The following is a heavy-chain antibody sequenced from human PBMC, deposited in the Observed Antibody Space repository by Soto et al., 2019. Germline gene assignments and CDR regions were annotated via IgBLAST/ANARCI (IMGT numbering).Heavy chain of an antibody. CDR2: ISAYNGNT. CDR3: ARDNSRLYFDY. V-gene: IGHV1-18*01. Sequence: ASVKVSCKASGYTFASYGSSWVRQAPGQGLEWMGWISAYNGNTNYAQNLQGRVTMTTDTSTSTAYMELRSLRSDDTAVYYCARDNSRLYFDYWGQGALVTVSS. D-gene: IGHD1-26*01. CDR1: GYTFASYG. J-gene: IGHJ4*02.